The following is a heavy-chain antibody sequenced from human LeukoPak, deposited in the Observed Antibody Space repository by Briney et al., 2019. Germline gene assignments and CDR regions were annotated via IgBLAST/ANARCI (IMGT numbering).Heavy chain of an antibody. D-gene: IGHD3-22*01. CDR3: ASLPNYYDSSGYFLSFDY. CDR1: GFTFSSYS. Sequence: GGSLRLSCAASGFTFSSYSVNWVRQAPGKGLEWVSSISSSSSYIYYADSVKGRFTISRDNAKNSLYLQMNSLRAEDTAVYYCASLPNYYDSSGYFLSFDYWGQGTLVTVSS. J-gene: IGHJ4*02. CDR2: ISSSSSYI. V-gene: IGHV3-21*01.